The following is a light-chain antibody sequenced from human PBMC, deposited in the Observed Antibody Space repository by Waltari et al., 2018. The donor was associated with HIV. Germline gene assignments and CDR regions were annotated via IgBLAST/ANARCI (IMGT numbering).Light chain of an antibody. CDR1: SGAIPNKY. CDR3: QSYDYTIQV. CDR2: EDN. V-gene: IGLV6-57*04. J-gene: IGLJ3*02. Sequence: FILTQPHSVSESPGQTVIISCTRNSGAIPNKYITCYQQRPGSAPTPVIYEDNRRPSGVPDRFSGSIDSASNSAFLTISGLKTEDEAAYYCQSYDYTIQVFGGGTKLTVL.